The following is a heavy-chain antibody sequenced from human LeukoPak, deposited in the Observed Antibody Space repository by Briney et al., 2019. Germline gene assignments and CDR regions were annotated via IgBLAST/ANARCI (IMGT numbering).Heavy chain of an antibody. D-gene: IGHD4-17*01. CDR3: ARDDYDADGYLDY. J-gene: IGHJ4*02. V-gene: IGHV1-18*01. Sequence: ASVKVSCKASGYTFTSYGISWVRQAPGQGLGWMGWISAYNGNTNYAQKLQGRVTITRDTSASVVYMELSSLRYEDTAVYYCARDDYDADGYLDYWGEGALVPVSS. CDR2: ISAYNGNT. CDR1: GYTFTSYG.